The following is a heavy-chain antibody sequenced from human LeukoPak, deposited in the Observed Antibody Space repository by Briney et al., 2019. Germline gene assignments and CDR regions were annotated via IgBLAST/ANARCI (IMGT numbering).Heavy chain of an antibody. CDR3: ARDKPGIAAAGFDY. CDR2: INPNSGGT. CDR1: GYTFTGYY. V-gene: IGHV1-2*02. J-gene: IGHJ4*02. D-gene: IGHD6-13*01. Sequence: ASVKVSCKASGYTFTGYYMHWVRQAPGQRLEWMGWINPNSGGTNYAQKFQGRVTMTRDTSISTAYMELSRLRSDDTAVYYCARDKPGIAAAGFDYWGQGTLVTVSS.